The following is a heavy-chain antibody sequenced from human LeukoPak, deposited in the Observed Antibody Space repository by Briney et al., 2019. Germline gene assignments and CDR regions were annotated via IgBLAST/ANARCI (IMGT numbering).Heavy chain of an antibody. D-gene: IGHD2-2*01. V-gene: IGHV3-48*01. Sequence: PGGSLRLSCVASGFTFSTYGMNWVRQAPGKGREWVSYISRSITTIYYADSVKGRFTISRDNAENSLYLQMNGLRAEDTAVYYCARDDCSTSSCQKHQNWFDPWGQGTLVTVSS. CDR2: ISRSITTI. J-gene: IGHJ5*02. CDR1: GFTFSTYG. CDR3: ARDDCSTSSCQKHQNWFDP.